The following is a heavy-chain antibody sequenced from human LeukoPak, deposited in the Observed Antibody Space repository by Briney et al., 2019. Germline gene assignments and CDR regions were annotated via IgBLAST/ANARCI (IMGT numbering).Heavy chain of an antibody. V-gene: IGHV1-24*01. CDR1: GYTLTELS. D-gene: IGHD2-2*01. J-gene: IGHJ1*01. CDR2: FDPEDGET. CDR3: ATALTPMDVVVPAYEYFQH. Sequence: ASVKVSCKVSGYTLTELSMHWVRQAPGKGLEWMGGFDPEDGETIYAQKFQGRVTMTEDTSTDTAYMELSSLRSEDTAVYYCATALTPMDVVVPAYEYFQHWGQGTLVTVSS.